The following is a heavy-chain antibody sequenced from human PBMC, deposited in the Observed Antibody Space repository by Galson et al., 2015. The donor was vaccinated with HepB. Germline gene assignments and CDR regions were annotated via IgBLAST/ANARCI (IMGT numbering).Heavy chain of an antibody. CDR3: VRRADSSGYYYVGY. CDR1: GDSFTSYW. V-gene: IGHV5-51*01. CDR2: IYPGDSNI. D-gene: IGHD3-22*01. Sequence: QSGAEVKKPGESLKISCKGSGDSFTSYWIGWVRQMPGKGLEWTGIIYPGDSNIRYSPSFQGQVTISADKYISTAYLQWSSLKASDSAMYYCVRRADSSGYYYVGYWGQGTLVTVSS. J-gene: IGHJ4*02.